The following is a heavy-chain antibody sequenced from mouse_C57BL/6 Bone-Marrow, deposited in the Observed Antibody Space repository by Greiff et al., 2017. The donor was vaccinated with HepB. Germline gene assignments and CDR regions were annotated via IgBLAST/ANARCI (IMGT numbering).Heavy chain of an antibody. CDR1: GYAFTNYL. V-gene: IGHV1-54*01. CDR2: INPGSGGT. J-gene: IGHJ1*03. CDR3: ARSKVNYGSSYWYFDV. D-gene: IGHD1-1*01. Sequence: VQLVESGAELVRPGTSVKVSCKASGYAFTNYLIEWVKQRPGQGLEWIGVINPGSGGTNYNEKFKGKATLTADKSSSTAYMQLSSLTSEDSAVYFCARSKVNYGSSYWYFDVWGTGTTVTVSS.